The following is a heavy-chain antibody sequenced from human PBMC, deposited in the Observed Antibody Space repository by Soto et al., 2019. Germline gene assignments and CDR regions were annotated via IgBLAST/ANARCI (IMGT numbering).Heavy chain of an antibody. J-gene: IGHJ6*03. D-gene: IGHD5-18*01. Sequence: ASVKVSCKVSGYTLTELSMHWVRQAPGKGLEWMGGFDPEDGETIYAQKFQGRVTMTEDTSTDTAYMELSSLRSEDTAVYYCATAPLVDTAMGRYYYYYMDVWGKGTTVTVSS. V-gene: IGHV1-24*01. CDR2: FDPEDGET. CDR3: ATAPLVDTAMGRYYYYYMDV. CDR1: GYTLTELS.